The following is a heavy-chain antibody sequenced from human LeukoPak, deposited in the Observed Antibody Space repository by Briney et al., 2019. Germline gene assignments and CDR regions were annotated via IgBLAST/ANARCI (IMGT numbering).Heavy chain of an antibody. V-gene: IGHV3-7*01. Sequence: GGSLRLSCAASGFTFSTFWMSWVRQAPGKGLEWVANIKEDGTGKYYVDSVKGRFTISRDNAENSLYLQMNSLRAEDTAVYYCARDGITGRGDYWGQGTLVTVSS. CDR2: IKEDGTGK. CDR3: ARDGITGRGDY. J-gene: IGHJ4*02. CDR1: GFTFSTFW. D-gene: IGHD3-16*01.